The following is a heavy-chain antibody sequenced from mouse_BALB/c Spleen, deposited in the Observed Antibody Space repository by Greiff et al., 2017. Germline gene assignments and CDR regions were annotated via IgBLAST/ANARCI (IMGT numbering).Heavy chain of an antibody. J-gene: IGHJ2*01. D-gene: IGHD1-3*01. CDR2: ISYDGSN. CDR1: GYSITSGYY. Sequence: EVKLQESGPGLVKPSQSLSLTCSVTGYSITSGYYWNWIRQFPGNKLEWMGYISYDGSNNYNPSLKNRISITRDTSKNQFFLKLNSVTTEDTATYYCARCLNKDYFDYWGQGTTLTVSS. V-gene: IGHV3-6*02. CDR3: ARCLNKDYFDY.